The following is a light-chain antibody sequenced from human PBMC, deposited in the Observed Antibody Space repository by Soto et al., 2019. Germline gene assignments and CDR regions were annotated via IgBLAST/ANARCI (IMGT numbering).Light chain of an antibody. CDR2: EVT. V-gene: IGLV2-14*01. CDR3: SSYTTRKTRL. J-gene: IGLJ2*01. CDR1: SSDVGAYHY. Sequence: QSVLTQPASVSGSPGQSITISCTGTSSDVGAYHYVSWYQQYPGKVPKLLIYEVTNRPSGVSNRFSGSKSGNTASLTISGLLAEDEADYYCSSYTTRKTRLFGGGTKVTVL.